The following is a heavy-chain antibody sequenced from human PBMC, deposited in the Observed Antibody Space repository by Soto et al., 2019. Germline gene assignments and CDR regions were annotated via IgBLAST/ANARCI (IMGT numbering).Heavy chain of an antibody. Sequence: GGSLRLSCAASGFTFGTTDMSWVRQAPGEGLEWVSTIDGSGGITYYADSVKGRFTISRDNSRNTVYLQMNSLRGDDTALYYSVKNSGWLNTWGQGALVTVSS. CDR3: VKNSGWLNT. D-gene: IGHD3-9*01. V-gene: IGHV3-23*01. CDR1: GFTFGTTD. CDR2: IDGSGGIT. J-gene: IGHJ5*02.